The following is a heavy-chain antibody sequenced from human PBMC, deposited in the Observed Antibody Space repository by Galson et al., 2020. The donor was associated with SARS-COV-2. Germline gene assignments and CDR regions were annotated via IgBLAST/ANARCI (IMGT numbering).Heavy chain of an antibody. CDR3: ARRPDIVAAIYFDY. Sequence: SETLSLTCALHGGSFSGYYWSWIRQPPGKGLEWIGEINHSGSTNYNPSLKSRVTISADTSKNQLSLKLSSVTAADTAVYYSARRPDIVAAIYFDYGGQGTLVTFSS. CDR1: GGSFSGYY. D-gene: IGHD5-12*01. V-gene: IGHV4-34*01. J-gene: IGHJ4*02. CDR2: INHSGST.